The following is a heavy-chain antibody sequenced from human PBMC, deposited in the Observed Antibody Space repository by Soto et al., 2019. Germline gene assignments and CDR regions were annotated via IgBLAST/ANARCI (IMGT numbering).Heavy chain of an antibody. CDR1: GFTLSNYA. Sequence: QVQLVESGGGVVQPGRSLKLSCVASGFTLSNYALHWVRQAPGKGPEWMAFISNDGSNKLYADSVKGRFTISRDNSKNTLYLEMNSLRPEDTAAFYCARAGGGYLDYWGQGTLVTVSS. D-gene: IGHD3-22*01. CDR2: ISNDGSNK. V-gene: IGHV3-30*04. CDR3: ARAGGGYLDY. J-gene: IGHJ4*02.